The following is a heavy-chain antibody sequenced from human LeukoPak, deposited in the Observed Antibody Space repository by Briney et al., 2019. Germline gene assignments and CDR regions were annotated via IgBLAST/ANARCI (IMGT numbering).Heavy chain of an antibody. Sequence: GGSLRLSCAASGFTFSSYSMNWVRQAPGKGLEWVSSISSSSSYIYYADSVKGRFTISRDNAKNSLYLQMNSLRAEDTAVYYCARSSLSTGGDYDDYFDYWGQGTLVTVSS. V-gene: IGHV3-21*01. CDR1: GFTFSSYS. D-gene: IGHD2-21*02. J-gene: IGHJ4*02. CDR3: ARSSLSTGGDYDDYFDY. CDR2: ISSSSSYI.